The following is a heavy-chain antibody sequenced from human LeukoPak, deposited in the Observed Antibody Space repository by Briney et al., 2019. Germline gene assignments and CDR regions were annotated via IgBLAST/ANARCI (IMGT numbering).Heavy chain of an antibody. CDR1: GYSFTSYW. CDR3: ARRKYSSSSGTTFDP. V-gene: IGHV5-51*01. Sequence: RGESLKISCKGSGYSFTSYWLGWVRQMPGKGLEWMGIIYPGDSDTRYSPSFQGQVTISADKSISTAYLQWSSLKASDTAMYYCARRKYSSSSGTTFDPWGQGTLVTVSS. J-gene: IGHJ5*02. CDR2: IYPGDSDT. D-gene: IGHD6-6*01.